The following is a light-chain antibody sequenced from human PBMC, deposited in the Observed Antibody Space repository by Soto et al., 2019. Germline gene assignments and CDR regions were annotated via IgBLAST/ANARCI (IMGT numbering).Light chain of an antibody. Sequence: QSVLTQPPSASGSPGQSGTISCTGTSSDVGGYNYVSWYQQHPGKAPKLMIYEVSKRPSGVPDRFSGSKSGNTASLTVSGLQAEDEADYYCSSDAGSNNFNVVFGGGTKVTVL. V-gene: IGLV2-8*01. CDR3: SSDAGSNNFNVV. CDR1: SSDVGGYNY. CDR2: EVS. J-gene: IGLJ2*01.